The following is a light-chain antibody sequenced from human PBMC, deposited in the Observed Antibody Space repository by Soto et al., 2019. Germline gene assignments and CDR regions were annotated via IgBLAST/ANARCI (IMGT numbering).Light chain of an antibody. J-gene: IGKJ5*01. CDR3: QHCDSLPLT. Sequence: EIVLTQSPGTLSLSPGERATLSCRASQSVSNNYLAWYQQKPGQAPRRLIYGASTRATGIPSRFSGSGSGTDFTLTISSLQPEDIATYYCQHCDSLPLTFGQGTRLEI. CDR2: GAS. CDR1: QSVSNNY. V-gene: IGKV3-20*01.